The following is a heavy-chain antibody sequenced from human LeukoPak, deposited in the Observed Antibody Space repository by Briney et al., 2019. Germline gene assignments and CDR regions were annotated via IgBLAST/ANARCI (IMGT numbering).Heavy chain of an antibody. Sequence: SETLSLTCTVSGYSISSGYYWGWIRQPPEKGLEWIGSIYHSGSTYYNPSLKSRVTISVDTSKNQFSLKLSSVTAADTAVYYCARDGEYDFWSGYYSEGDRQFDYWGQGTLVTVSS. CDR2: IYHSGST. J-gene: IGHJ4*02. D-gene: IGHD3-3*01. CDR1: GYSISSGYY. CDR3: ARDGEYDFWSGYYSEGDRQFDY. V-gene: IGHV4-38-2*02.